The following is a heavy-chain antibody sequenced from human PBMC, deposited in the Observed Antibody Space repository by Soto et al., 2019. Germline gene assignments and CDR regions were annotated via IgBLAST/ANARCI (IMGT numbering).Heavy chain of an antibody. CDR2: IDHSGST. J-gene: IGHJ5*02. CDR1: GVSFSDYY. V-gene: IGHV4-34*01. D-gene: IGHD5-18*01. CDR3: AGFFGYRYGRVDP. Sequence: KPSETLSLTCAVYGVSFSDYYWSWIRQPPGKGLEWIGEIDHSGSTNYNRSLKSRVTISVDTSKNQFSLKLSSVTAADTAVYYCAGFFGYRYGRVDPWGQGTLVTVSS.